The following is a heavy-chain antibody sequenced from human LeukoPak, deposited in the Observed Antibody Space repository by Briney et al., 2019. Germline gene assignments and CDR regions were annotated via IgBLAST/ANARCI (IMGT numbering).Heavy chain of an antibody. J-gene: IGHJ5*02. CDR3: ARQGVPARFSWFDP. D-gene: IGHD2-2*01. CDR2: INASGGST. V-gene: IGHV1-46*01. CDR1: GYTFTSYY. Sequence: VASVKVSCKASGYTFTSYYMHWVRQAPGQGLEWMGIINASGGSTSYAQKFQDRVTMTRDKSISTAYLQWSSLKASDTAMYYCARQGVPARFSWFDPWGQGTLVTVSS.